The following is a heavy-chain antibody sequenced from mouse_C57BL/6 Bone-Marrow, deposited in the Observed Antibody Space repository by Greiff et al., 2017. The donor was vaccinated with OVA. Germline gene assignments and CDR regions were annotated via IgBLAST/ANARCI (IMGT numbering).Heavy chain of an antibody. CDR2: IDPENGDT. J-gene: IGHJ3*01. CDR3: TTNDYDGY. V-gene: IGHV14-4*01. CDR1: GFNIKDDY. Sequence: VQLQQSGAELVRPGASVKLSCTASGFNIKDDYMHWVKQRPEKGLEWIGWIDPENGDTEYASKFQGKATITAHTSSNTAYLQLSSLTSEDTAVYYCTTNDYDGYWGQGTLVTVSA. D-gene: IGHD2-4*01.